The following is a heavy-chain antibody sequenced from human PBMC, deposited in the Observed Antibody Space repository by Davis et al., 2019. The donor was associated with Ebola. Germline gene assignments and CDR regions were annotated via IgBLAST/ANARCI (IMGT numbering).Heavy chain of an antibody. V-gene: IGHV1-18*01. Sequence: ASVKVSCKASGYTFKNYAISWVRQAPGQGLEWMGWISANNGNTNYAQKFQGRVTMTTDTSTNIAYMELRSLRSDDTAVYYCARRGIQLWLHPDYWGQGTLVTVSS. CDR3: ARRGIQLWLHPDY. D-gene: IGHD5-18*01. J-gene: IGHJ4*02. CDR1: GYTFKNYA. CDR2: ISANNGNT.